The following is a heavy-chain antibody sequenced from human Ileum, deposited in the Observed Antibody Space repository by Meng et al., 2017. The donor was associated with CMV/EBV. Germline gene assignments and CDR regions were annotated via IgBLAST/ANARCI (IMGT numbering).Heavy chain of an antibody. CDR3: ANVSGGDFDY. J-gene: IGHJ4*02. CDR1: GYTLNGYF. D-gene: IGHD1-26*01. Sequence: QGKLGPSGAQATKPGDSVPVSCKASGYTLNGYFMYWVRAASGQGLEWMGSINPKRGGKNYAQKFQGRVTMTRDTSINTAYMELSRVRPDDTAVYYCANVSGGDFDYWGQGTLVTVSS. V-gene: IGHV1-2*02. CDR2: INPKRGGK.